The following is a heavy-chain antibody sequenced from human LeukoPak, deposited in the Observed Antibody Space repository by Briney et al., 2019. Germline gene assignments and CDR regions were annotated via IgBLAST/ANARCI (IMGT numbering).Heavy chain of an antibody. D-gene: IGHD1-14*01. CDR2: ISDDGTRK. CDR3: ARAPPEVDAFDI. V-gene: IGHV3-33*05. Sequence: VISDDGTRKYYADSVQGRFTISRDNSKNTLYLQMNSLRAEDTAVYYCARAPPEVDAFDIWGQGTMVTVSS. J-gene: IGHJ3*02.